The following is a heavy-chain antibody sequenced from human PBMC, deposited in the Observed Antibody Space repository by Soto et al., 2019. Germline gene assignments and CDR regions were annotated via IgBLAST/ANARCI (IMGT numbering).Heavy chain of an antibody. CDR3: AARGGGLRWYLFDY. CDR2: ISSSSSTI. J-gene: IGHJ4*02. Sequence: EVQLVESGGGLVQPGGSLRLSCAASGFTFSSYSMNWVRQAPGKGLEWVSYISSSSSTIYYADSVKGRFTISRDNAKNSLYLQSNSLRDEDTAVYYCAARGGGLRWYLFDYWGQGTLVTVSS. CDR1: GFTFSSYS. V-gene: IGHV3-48*02. D-gene: IGHD4-17*01.